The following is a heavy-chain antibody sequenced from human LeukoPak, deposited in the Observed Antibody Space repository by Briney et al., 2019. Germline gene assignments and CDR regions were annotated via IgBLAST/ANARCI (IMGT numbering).Heavy chain of an antibody. V-gene: IGHV4-4*07. CDR1: GGSISSYY. Sequence: SETLSLTCTVSGGSISSYYWSWIRQPAGKGLEWIGRIYTSGSTNYNPSLKSRVTISVDTSKNHFSLKLTSVTAADTAVYYCARHQLIDWSPAVDYWGQGTLVTVSS. D-gene: IGHD3-9*01. J-gene: IGHJ4*02. CDR3: ARHQLIDWSPAVDY. CDR2: IYTSGST.